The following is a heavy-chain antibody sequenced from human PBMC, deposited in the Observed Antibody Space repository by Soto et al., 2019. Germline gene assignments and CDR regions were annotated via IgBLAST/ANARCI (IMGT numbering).Heavy chain of an antibody. V-gene: IGHV4-59*01. CDR2: IYYSGST. CDR3: ARVRLEWLSGYFDY. D-gene: IGHD3-3*01. J-gene: IGHJ4*02. Sequence: PSETLSLTCTVSGGSISSYYWSWIRQPPGKGLEWIGYIYYSGSTNYNPSLKSRVTISVDTSKNQFSLKLSSVTAADTAVYYCARVRLEWLSGYFDYWGQGTLVTVSS. CDR1: GGSISSYY.